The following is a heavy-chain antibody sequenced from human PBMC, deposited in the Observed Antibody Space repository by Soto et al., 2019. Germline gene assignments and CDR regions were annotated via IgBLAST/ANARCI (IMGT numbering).Heavy chain of an antibody. CDR1: GFTFSSYG. CDR2: IWYDGSNK. CDR3: ARASGAAAGGGTLSL. Sequence: QVQLVESGGGVVQPGRSLRLSCAASGFTFSSYGMHWVRQAPGKGLEWVAVIWYDGSNKYYADSVKGRFTISRDNSKNPVYLQMNSLRAEDTAVYYCARASGAAAGGGTLSLWGQGTLVTVFS. J-gene: IGHJ4*02. D-gene: IGHD6-13*01. V-gene: IGHV3-33*01.